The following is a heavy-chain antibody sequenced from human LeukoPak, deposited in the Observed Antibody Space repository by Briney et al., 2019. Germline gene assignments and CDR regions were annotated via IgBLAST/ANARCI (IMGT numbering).Heavy chain of an antibody. D-gene: IGHD2-15*01. CDR2: INPNSGGT. J-gene: IGHJ4*02. CDR3: ARDISGGSCYFDY. V-gene: IGHV1-2*04. CDR1: GYTFTGYY. Sequence: ASVKVSCKASGYTFTGYYMHWVRQAPGQGLESMGWINPNSGGTNYAQKFQGWVTMTRDTSISTAYMELSRLRSDDTAVYYCARDISGGSCYFDYWGQGTLVTVSS.